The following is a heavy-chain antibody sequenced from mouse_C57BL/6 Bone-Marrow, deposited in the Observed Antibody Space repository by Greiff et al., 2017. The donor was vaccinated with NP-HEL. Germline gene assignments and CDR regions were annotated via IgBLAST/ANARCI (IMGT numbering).Heavy chain of an antibody. J-gene: IGHJ1*03. CDR2: IDPNSGGT. CDR3: ARKGYYYGLDWYFDV. Sequence: QVQLKQPGAELVKPGASVKLSCKASGYTFTSYWMHWVKQRPGRGLEWIGRIDPNSGGTKYNEKFKSKATLTVDKPSSTAYMQLSSLTSEDSAVYYCARKGYYYGLDWYFDVWGTGTTVTVSS. V-gene: IGHV1-72*01. D-gene: IGHD1-1*01. CDR1: GYTFTSYW.